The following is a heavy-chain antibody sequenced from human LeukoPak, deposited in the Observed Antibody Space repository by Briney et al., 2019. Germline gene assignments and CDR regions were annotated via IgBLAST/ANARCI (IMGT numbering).Heavy chain of an antibody. V-gene: IGHV3-74*01. CDR3: VSFYETY. D-gene: IGHD2-2*01. J-gene: IGHJ4*02. CDR1: GFTFSSTS. CDR2: INSDGSWT. Sequence: GGSLRLSCEASGFTFSSTSMSWVRQAPGKGLEWVSHINSDGSWTSYADSVKGRFTISKDNAKNTVYLQMNNLRAEDTAVYYCVSFYETYWGRGTLVTVSS.